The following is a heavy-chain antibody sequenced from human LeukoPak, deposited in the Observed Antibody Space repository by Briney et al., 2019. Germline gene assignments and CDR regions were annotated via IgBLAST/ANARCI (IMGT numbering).Heavy chain of an antibody. V-gene: IGHV1-2*02. J-gene: IGHJ4*02. CDR3: ARANFLYCSSSTCLFDY. Sequence: ASVKVSCKASGYTFTDYYMHWVRQAPGQGVEWMGWINPNDGDTNYAQKFQGRVTMTRDTSISAAHMEVSRLRSDDTAVYYCARANFLYCSSSTCLFDYWGQGTLVTVSS. CDR1: GYTFTDYY. D-gene: IGHD2-2*01. CDR2: INPNDGDT.